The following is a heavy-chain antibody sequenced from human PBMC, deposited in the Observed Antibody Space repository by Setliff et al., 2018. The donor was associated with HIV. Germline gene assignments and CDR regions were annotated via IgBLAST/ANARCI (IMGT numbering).Heavy chain of an antibody. V-gene: IGHV4-59*11. CDR2: IYYSGRT. CDR1: GGSISSHY. D-gene: IGHD3-3*01. Sequence: PSETLSLTCTVSGGSISSHYWSWIRQPPGKGLEWIGYIYYSGRTNYNPSLKSRVTISVDTSKNQFSPKLSSVTAADTAVYYCARAPIPYYDFWSGQREGWFDPWGQGTLVTVSS. J-gene: IGHJ5*02. CDR3: ARAPIPYYDFWSGQREGWFDP.